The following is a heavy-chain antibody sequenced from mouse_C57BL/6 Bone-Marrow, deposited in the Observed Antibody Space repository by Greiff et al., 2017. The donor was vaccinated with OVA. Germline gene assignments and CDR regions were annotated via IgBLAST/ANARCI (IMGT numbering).Heavy chain of an antibody. V-gene: IGHV1-52*01. Sequence: QVQLQQPGAELVRPGSSVKLSCKASGYTFTSYWMHWVKQRPIQGLEWIGNIDPSDSETHYNQKFKDKATLTVDKSSSTAYMQLSSLTSEDSAVYYCARVGFTTVVPFDYWGQGTTLTVSS. CDR3: ARVGFTTVVPFDY. D-gene: IGHD1-1*01. J-gene: IGHJ2*01. CDR1: GYTFTSYW. CDR2: IDPSDSET.